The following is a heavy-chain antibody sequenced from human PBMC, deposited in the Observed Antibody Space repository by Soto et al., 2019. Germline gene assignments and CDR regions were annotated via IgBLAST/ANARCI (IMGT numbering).Heavy chain of an antibody. J-gene: IGHJ1*01. CDR3: ARVGYCSGGSCHGYFQH. V-gene: IGHV4-59*01. D-gene: IGHD2-15*01. Sequence: SETLSLTCTVSGGSISSYYWSWIRKPPEKGLEWIGYIYYSGSTNYNPSLKGRVTISVDTSKNQFSLKLTSVTAADTAVYYCARVGYCSGGSCHGYFQHWGQGTLVTVSS. CDR2: IYYSGST. CDR1: GGSISSYY.